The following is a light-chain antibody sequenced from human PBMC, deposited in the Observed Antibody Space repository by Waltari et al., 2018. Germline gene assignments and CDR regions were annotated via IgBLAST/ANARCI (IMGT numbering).Light chain of an antibody. Sequence: DIQMTQSPSTLSASVGDRGTMTCRASQTISTWLAWYQHKPGTAPKRLFYKASGLEPGVPSRFGGSGSGTEFTLTISSLQPDDCATYYCQQHGNHSPYTSGQGTKLEIK. CDR1: QTISTW. CDR3: QQHGNHSPYT. J-gene: IGKJ2*01. CDR2: KAS. V-gene: IGKV1-5*03.